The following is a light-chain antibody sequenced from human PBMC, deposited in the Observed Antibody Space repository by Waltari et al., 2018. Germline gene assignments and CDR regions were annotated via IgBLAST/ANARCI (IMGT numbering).Light chain of an antibody. V-gene: IGKV1-39*01. J-gene: IGKJ4*01. CDR2: AAS. CDR3: QQSFNRPPT. CDR1: QSISGY. Sequence: DIDMTQSPSSLSASVGDRVTITCRASQSISGYLHWYQQEPGRAPRLLIFAASNLQSGVPSRFSGSGSGTDFTLTISSLQPEDFATYYCQQSFNRPPTFGGGTKVEVK.